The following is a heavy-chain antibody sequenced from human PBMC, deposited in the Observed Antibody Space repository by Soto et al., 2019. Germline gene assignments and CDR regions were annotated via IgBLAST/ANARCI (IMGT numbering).Heavy chain of an antibody. J-gene: IGHJ6*02. CDR1: GYTFTSYG. Sequence: ASVKVSCKASGYTFTSYGISWVRQAPRQGLEWMGWISAYNGNTNYAQKLQGRVTMTTDTSTSTAYMELRSLRSDDTAVYYCARDPTTTLPYCSSTSCYAGDGYYGMDVWGQGTTVTVSS. D-gene: IGHD2-2*01. V-gene: IGHV1-18*01. CDR3: ARDPTTTLPYCSSTSCYAGDGYYGMDV. CDR2: ISAYNGNT.